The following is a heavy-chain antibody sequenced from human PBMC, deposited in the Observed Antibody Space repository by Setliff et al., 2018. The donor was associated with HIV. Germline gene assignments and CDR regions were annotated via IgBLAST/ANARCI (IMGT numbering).Heavy chain of an antibody. CDR2: IGGSGAVT. D-gene: IGHD4-17*01. Sequence: GGSLRLSCADPKLTFHGYAVSWVRQVPGKGLEWVSSIGGSGAVTYYAASVKGRFTISRDDSKNALYLQMSSLRAEDTAVYYCAKGVQSLRPYYFDYWGHGTLVTVSS. CDR1: KLTFHGYA. V-gene: IGHV3-23*01. J-gene: IGHJ4*01. CDR3: AKGVQSLRPYYFDY.